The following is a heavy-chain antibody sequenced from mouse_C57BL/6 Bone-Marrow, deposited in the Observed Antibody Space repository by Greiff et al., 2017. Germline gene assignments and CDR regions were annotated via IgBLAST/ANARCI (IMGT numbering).Heavy chain of an antibody. J-gene: IGHJ2*01. V-gene: IGHV1-69*01. Sequence: QVQLQQPGAELVMPGASVKLSCKASGYTFTSYWMHWVKQRPGQGLEWIGEIDPSDSYTNYTQKFKGKSTLTVDKSSSTAYMQLSSLTSEESAVCYSARWVVTTPFDYWGQGTTLTVSS. CDR3: ARWVVTTPFDY. CDR1: GYTFTSYW. D-gene: IGHD2-3*01. CDR2: IDPSDSYT.